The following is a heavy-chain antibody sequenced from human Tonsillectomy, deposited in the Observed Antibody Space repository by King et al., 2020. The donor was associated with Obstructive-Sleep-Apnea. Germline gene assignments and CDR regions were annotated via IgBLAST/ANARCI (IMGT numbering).Heavy chain of an antibody. Sequence: VQLVESGAEVKKPGASVKVSCQASRYTFTGYFIHWVRQAPGQGLEWMGWINPNNGGTNYAQKFQGRVTMTRETSISTAYMELSGLRSDDTAVYYCARSMQQLADNWFDPWGQGTLVTVSS. CDR2: INPNNGGT. D-gene: IGHD6-13*01. V-gene: IGHV1-2*02. CDR1: RYTFTGYF. CDR3: ARSMQQLADNWFDP. J-gene: IGHJ5*02.